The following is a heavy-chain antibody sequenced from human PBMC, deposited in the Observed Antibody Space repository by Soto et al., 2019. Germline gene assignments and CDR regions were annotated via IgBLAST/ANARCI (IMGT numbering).Heavy chain of an antibody. Sequence: EVQLLESGGGLVKPGGSLRLSCAASGFTFSSYSMNWVRQAPGKGLEWVSSISSSSSNIYYADSVKGRFTISRDNAKNALYLQMHSLRAEDTAVYNCASDISIVVPAAIPGRNYCGMDVWGQGTPVTVSS. J-gene: IGHJ6*02. CDR1: GFTFSSYS. CDR2: ISSSSSNI. V-gene: IGHV3-21*01. D-gene: IGHD2-2*02. CDR3: ASDISIVVPAAIPGRNYCGMDV.